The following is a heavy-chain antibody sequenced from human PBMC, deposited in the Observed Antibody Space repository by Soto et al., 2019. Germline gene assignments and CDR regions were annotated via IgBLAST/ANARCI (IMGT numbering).Heavy chain of an antibody. V-gene: IGHV6-1*01. CDR1: GDSVSSNSAA. D-gene: IGHD2-15*01. CDR2: TYYRSKWYN. Sequence: SQTLSLTCAISGDSVSSNSAAWNWIRQSPSRGLEWLGRTYYRSKWYNDYAVSVKSRITINPDTSKNQFSLQLNSVTPEDTAVYYCASDWYCSGGSCYSDAFDIWGQGTMVTVSS. J-gene: IGHJ3*02. CDR3: ASDWYCSGGSCYSDAFDI.